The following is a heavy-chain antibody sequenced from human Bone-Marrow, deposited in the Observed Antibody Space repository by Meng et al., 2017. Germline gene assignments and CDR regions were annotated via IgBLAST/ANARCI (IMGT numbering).Heavy chain of an antibody. CDR1: GFTFTSYS. CDR3: ASGLGGRRYFDY. CDR2: ISGGSSYM. D-gene: IGHD3-16*01. J-gene: IGHJ4*02. Sequence: EVRLGGLWGGLVRPGGSLRLSCEASGFTFTSYSMNWVRQPPGQGLEWVSSISGGSSYMYYADSVKGRFTISRDNAKNSLYLQMNSLAAEDTALYYCASGLGGRRYFDYWGQGTLVTVSS. V-gene: IGHV3-21*01.